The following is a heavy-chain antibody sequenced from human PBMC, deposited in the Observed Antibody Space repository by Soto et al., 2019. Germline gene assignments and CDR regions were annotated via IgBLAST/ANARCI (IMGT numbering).Heavy chain of an antibody. CDR1: GFTFSSYA. J-gene: IGHJ6*02. Sequence: GGSLRLSCAASGFTFSSYAMHWVRQAPGKGLEWVAVISYDGSNKYYADSVKGRFTISRDNAENSLYLQMNSLRAEDTGLYYCARDQDYYDLYYHGMDVWGQGTTVTVSS. V-gene: IGHV3-30-3*01. D-gene: IGHD3-22*01. CDR2: ISYDGSNK. CDR3: ARDQDYYDLYYHGMDV.